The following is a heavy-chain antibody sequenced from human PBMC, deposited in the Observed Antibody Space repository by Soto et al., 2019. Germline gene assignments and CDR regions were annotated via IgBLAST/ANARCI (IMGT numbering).Heavy chain of an antibody. CDR3: VRDGAKTLRDWFDH. D-gene: IGHD1-26*01. Sequence: XETLSLTCTVAGASISGFYWSWIRKSAGKGLEWIGRIYATGTTDYNPSLKSRVMMSVDTSKKQFSLKLRSVTAADTAVYYCVRDGAKTLRDWFDHWGQGISVTVSS. V-gene: IGHV4-4*07. CDR2: IYATGTT. CDR1: GASISGFY. J-gene: IGHJ5*02.